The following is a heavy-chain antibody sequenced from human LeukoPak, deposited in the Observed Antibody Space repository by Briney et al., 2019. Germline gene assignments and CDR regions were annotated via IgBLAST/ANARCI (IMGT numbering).Heavy chain of an antibody. D-gene: IGHD1-26*01. V-gene: IGHV3-23*01. CDR2: IAGDGAST. Sequence: PGGSLRLSCAASGLTFSNYAMTWVRQAPGKGLEWVSTIAGDGASTYYADSVRGRFTISRDSAKNTLYLRMNSLRAEDTAVYYCGKNRYSGSLSPFDIWGQGTMVTVSS. J-gene: IGHJ3*02. CDR1: GLTFSNYA. CDR3: GKNRYSGSLSPFDI.